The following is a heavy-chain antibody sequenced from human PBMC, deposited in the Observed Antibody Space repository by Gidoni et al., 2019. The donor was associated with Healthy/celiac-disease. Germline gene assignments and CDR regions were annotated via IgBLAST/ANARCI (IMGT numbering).Heavy chain of an antibody. D-gene: IGHD6-6*01. J-gene: IGHJ5*02. CDR1: GYTFTGSY. Sequence: QVQLVQSGAEVKKPGASVKVSCRASGYTFTGSYIHWVRQAPGQGLEWMGWINPNSGGTNYAQKSQGRVTMTRDTSIITAYMELSRLRSDDTAVYYCARDRTYSSSSWGQGTLVTVSS. CDR2: INPNSGGT. CDR3: ARDRTYSSSS. V-gene: IGHV1-2*02.